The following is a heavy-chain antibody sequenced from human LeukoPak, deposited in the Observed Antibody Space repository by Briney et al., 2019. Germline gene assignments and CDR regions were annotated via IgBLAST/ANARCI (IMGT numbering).Heavy chain of an antibody. CDR3: ASREGIAIYDSSGYSHY. D-gene: IGHD3-22*01. Sequence: PSGTLSLTCAVSGGSISSSNWWRWVRQPPRKGLAWIGGIYHSGSTNYNPSLKSRVTISVDTSKIHSSLKLSSVTAADTAAYYCASREGIAIYDSSGYSHYWGQGTLVTVSS. J-gene: IGHJ4*02. CDR1: GGSISSSNW. V-gene: IGHV4-4*02. CDR2: IYHSGST.